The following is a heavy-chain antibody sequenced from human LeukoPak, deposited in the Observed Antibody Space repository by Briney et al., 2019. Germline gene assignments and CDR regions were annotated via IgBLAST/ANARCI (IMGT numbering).Heavy chain of an antibody. Sequence: GASVKVSFKSSGYTFTGYYMHWVRQAPGQGLEWMGWINPNSGGTNYAQKFQGRVTMTRDTSISTAYMELSRLRSDDAAVYYCAREWGWGLLGYFDYWGQGTLVAVSS. CDR3: AREWGWGLLGYFDY. CDR2: INPNSGGT. V-gene: IGHV1-2*02. D-gene: IGHD7-27*01. CDR1: GYTFTGYY. J-gene: IGHJ4*02.